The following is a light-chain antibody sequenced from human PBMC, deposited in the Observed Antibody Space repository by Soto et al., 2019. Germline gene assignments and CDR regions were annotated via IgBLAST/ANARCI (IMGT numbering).Light chain of an antibody. J-gene: IGKJ3*01. V-gene: IGKV3-20*01. CDR3: KQYGSSPPIT. CDR1: QSVSSSY. CDR2: GAS. Sequence: EIVLTQSPGTLSLSPGERATLSCRASQSVSSSYLAWYQQKPGQAPRLLIYGASSRATGIPDRFSGSGSGKDFTLTISRLEPEDFAVYYCKQYGSSPPITFGPGTKVDIK.